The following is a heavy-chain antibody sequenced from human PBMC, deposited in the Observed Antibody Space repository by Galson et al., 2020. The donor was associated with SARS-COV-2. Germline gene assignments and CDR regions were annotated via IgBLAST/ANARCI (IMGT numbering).Heavy chain of an antibody. V-gene: IGHV1-2*02. CDR3: ARGGSGSYYGYFDN. J-gene: IGHJ4*01. CDR1: GYTFTGHY. Sequence: ASVKVSCKASGYTFTGHYMNWVRQAPGHGLEWMGWINPNDGVTNYAQDLQGRVTMTRDMSLSTVYMDLNSLRGDDTAIYYCARGGSGSYYGYFDNCGQGTLVTVSS. CDR2: INPNDGVT. D-gene: IGHD1-26*01.